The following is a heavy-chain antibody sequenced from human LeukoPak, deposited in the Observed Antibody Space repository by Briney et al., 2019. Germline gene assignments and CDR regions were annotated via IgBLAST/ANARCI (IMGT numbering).Heavy chain of an antibody. D-gene: IGHD5-18*01. CDR3: AKDTRGYSYIPLDY. Sequence: PGGSLRLSCAASGFTFSSYAMHWVRQAPGRGLEWVAVISYDGSNKYYADSVKGRFTISRDNSKNTLYLQMNSLRAEDTAVYYCAKDTRGYSYIPLDYWGQGTLVTVSS. J-gene: IGHJ4*02. V-gene: IGHV3-30*04. CDR1: GFTFSSYA. CDR2: ISYDGSNK.